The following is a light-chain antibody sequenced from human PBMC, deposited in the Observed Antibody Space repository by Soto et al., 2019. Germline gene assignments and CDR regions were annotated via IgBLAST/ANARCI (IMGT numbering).Light chain of an antibody. CDR1: QTVRSSF. CDR2: GAS. J-gene: IGKJ4*01. V-gene: IGKV3-20*01. Sequence: ETVFTQSPGTLSLSPGERATLSGRASQTVRSSFLAWYQQKPGQAPRLFIYGASSRATGIPDRFSGSGSGTDFTLTISRLEPEDFAVYYCHQYGNSPLTFGGGTKVDIK. CDR3: HQYGNSPLT.